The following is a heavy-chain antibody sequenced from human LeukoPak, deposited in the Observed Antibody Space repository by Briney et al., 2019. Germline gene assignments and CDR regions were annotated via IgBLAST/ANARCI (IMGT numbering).Heavy chain of an antibody. Sequence: GGSLRLSYAASGFTFSDYGMHWVRQAPGKGLEWVAVIRYDGSNKYYADSVKGRFTISRDNSRNTLYLQMNSLRAEDTAVYYCVRELPPVVQYYFDYWGPGTLVTVSS. CDR3: VRELPPVVQYYFDY. D-gene: IGHD3-22*01. CDR2: IRYDGSNK. CDR1: GFTFSDYG. V-gene: IGHV3-33*01. J-gene: IGHJ4*02.